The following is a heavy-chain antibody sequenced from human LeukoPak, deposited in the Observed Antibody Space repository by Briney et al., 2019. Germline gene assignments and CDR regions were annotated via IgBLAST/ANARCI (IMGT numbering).Heavy chain of an antibody. D-gene: IGHD2-8*02. CDR1: GFTFSRYW. Sequence: GGSLRLSCAASGFTFSRYWMHWVRQAPGKGLVWVSRMNTDGSRIDYADSVKGRLTISRDNAKNTLYLQMNSLGAEDTAVYSCASDFTGRDDYWGQGTLVTVSS. V-gene: IGHV3-74*01. CDR2: MNTDGSRI. J-gene: IGHJ4*02. CDR3: ASDFTGRDDY.